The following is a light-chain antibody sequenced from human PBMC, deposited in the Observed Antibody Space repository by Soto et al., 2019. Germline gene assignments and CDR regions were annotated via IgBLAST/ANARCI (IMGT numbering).Light chain of an antibody. Sequence: EIVMTQSPATLSVSPGERATLSCRASQSVSNNLGWYQQKPGQAPRLLIYGASTRATGIPARFSGSGSGTEFTLTISSLQSEDSAVYYCQQYDNWPPSTFGQGTKVDI. V-gene: IGKV3-15*01. J-gene: IGKJ1*01. CDR2: GAS. CDR3: QQYDNWPPST. CDR1: QSVSNN.